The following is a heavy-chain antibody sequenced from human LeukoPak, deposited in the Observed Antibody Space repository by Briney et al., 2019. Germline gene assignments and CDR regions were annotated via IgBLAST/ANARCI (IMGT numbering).Heavy chain of an antibody. CDR1: GGSVSDYY. CDR2: VYISGST. Sequence: KPSETLSLTCSVSGGSVSDYYWSWIRQSAGKGLEWIGRVYISGSTKYNPSLRGRVTMSVDTSKNQFSLKLTSMTAADTAIYYCARGIESYGDYGYWGQGILVTVSS. D-gene: IGHD4-17*01. J-gene: IGHJ4*02. CDR3: ARGIESYGDYGY. V-gene: IGHV4-4*07.